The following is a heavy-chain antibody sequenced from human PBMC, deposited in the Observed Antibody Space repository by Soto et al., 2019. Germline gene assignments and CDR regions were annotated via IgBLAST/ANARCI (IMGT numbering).Heavy chain of an antibody. D-gene: IGHD3-22*01. CDR2: ISGSGGST. Sequence: EVQLLESGGGLVQPGGSLRLSCAASGFTFSSYAMSWVRQAPGKGLEWVSAISGSGGSTYYADSVKGRFTNSRDNSKNTLYLQMNSLRAEDTAVYYCAKVLNYYDSSGYWGEFDYWGQGTLVTVSS. J-gene: IGHJ4*02. CDR3: AKVLNYYDSSGYWGEFDY. CDR1: GFTFSSYA. V-gene: IGHV3-23*01.